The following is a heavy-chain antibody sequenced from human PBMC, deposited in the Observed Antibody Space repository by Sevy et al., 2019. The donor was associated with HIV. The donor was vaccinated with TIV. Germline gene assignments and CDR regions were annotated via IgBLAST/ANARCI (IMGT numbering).Heavy chain of an antibody. CDR3: ARGFAIEGLYFDF. D-gene: IGHD1-26*01. Sequence: SETLSLSWSFSGDFISTCYWTWIRQAPGKGVDWIGSIQYSGTTTYNPSLKSRVTISIDTSKNQFSLNLSSVTAADTALYFCARGFAIEGLYFDFWGQGILVTVSS. V-gene: IGHV4-59*13. CDR2: IQYSGTT. J-gene: IGHJ4*02. CDR1: GDFISTCY.